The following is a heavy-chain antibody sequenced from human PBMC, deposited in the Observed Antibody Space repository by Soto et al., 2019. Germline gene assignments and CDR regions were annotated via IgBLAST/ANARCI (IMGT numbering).Heavy chain of an antibody. D-gene: IGHD1-1*01. V-gene: IGHV3-21*01. Sequence: VGSLRLSCADSGFTFSSYSMNWVRQAPGKGLEWVSSISSSSSYIYYADSVKGRFTISRDNAKNSLYLQMNSLRAEDTAVYYCVSVQTLDYWGQGTLVTVSS. CDR1: GFTFSSYS. CDR2: ISSSSSYI. J-gene: IGHJ4*02. CDR3: VSVQTLDY.